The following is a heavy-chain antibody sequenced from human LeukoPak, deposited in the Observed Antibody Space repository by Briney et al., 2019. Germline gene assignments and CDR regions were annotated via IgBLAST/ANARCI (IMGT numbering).Heavy chain of an antibody. J-gene: IGHJ5*02. Sequence: PSETLSLTCAVYGGSFSGYYWSWIRQPPGKGLEWIGEINHSGSTNYNPSLESRVTISVDTSKNQFSLKLSSVTAADTAVYYCARGISSTSSNWFDPWGQGTLVTVSS. V-gene: IGHV4-34*01. CDR1: GGSFSGYY. CDR3: ARGISSTSSNWFDP. D-gene: IGHD2-2*01. CDR2: INHSGST.